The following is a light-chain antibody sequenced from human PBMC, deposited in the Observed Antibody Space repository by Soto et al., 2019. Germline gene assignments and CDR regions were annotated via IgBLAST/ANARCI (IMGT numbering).Light chain of an antibody. V-gene: IGKV1-5*01. CDR3: QQYKTYSMYT. CDR1: QSLSIW. J-gene: IGKJ5*01. CDR2: DAS. Sequence: DIQMTQSPSTLSASVGDRVTITCRASQSLSIWMAWYQQKPGKAPKLLXYDASSLESGVPSRFSGSGSGTELTLTISGLQTDDFANYYCQQYKTYSMYTFGQGTRLEI.